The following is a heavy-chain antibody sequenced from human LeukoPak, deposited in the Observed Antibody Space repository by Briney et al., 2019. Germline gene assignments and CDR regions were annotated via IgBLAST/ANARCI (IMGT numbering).Heavy chain of an antibody. CDR3: AKPDYSYTDCYRPTY. J-gene: IGHJ4*02. Sequence: PGGSLRLSCAASGFTFSSYAMNWIRQAPGKGLEWVSAISGSDGTTYYADSVKGRFTISRDNSKNTLYLQMNSLRAEDTAVYYCAKPDYSYTDCYRPTYWGQGTLVTVSS. V-gene: IGHV3-23*01. CDR2: ISGSDGTT. CDR1: GFTFSSYA. D-gene: IGHD3-16*02.